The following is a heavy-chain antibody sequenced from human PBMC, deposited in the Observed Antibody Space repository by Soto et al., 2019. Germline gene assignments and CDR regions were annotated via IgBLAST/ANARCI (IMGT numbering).Heavy chain of an antibody. V-gene: IGHV4-34*01. CDR1: GGSFSGYY. D-gene: IGHD3-22*01. Sequence: PSETLSLTCAVYGGSFSGYYWSWIRQPPGKGLEWIGEINHSGSTYYNPSLKSRVTISVDTSKNQFSLKLSSVTAADTAVYYCARAADYYDSSGYYYYSGMDVWGQGTTVTVSS. J-gene: IGHJ6*02. CDR3: ARAADYYDSSGYYYYSGMDV. CDR2: INHSGST.